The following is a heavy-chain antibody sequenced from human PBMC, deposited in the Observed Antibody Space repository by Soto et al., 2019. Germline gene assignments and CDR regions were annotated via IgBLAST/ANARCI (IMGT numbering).Heavy chain of an antibody. CDR3: ARVQYSGYDFKLAFDI. Sequence: QVQLVQSGAQVKKPGASVKVSCKASGYTFDNYALHWVRQAPGRRLEWMGWIHAGNGYTTYSQSFQGRVTITRDTSASAVHMDLSSLRYEDTAVYYCARVQYSGYDFKLAFDIWGQGTMVTVSS. CDR2: IHAGNGYT. CDR1: GYTFDNYA. D-gene: IGHD5-12*01. J-gene: IGHJ3*02. V-gene: IGHV1-3*01.